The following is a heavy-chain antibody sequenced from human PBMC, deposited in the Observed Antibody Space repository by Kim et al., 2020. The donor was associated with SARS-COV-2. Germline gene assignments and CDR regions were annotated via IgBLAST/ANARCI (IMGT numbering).Heavy chain of an antibody. CDR1: GFTFSSYA. D-gene: IGHD3-10*02. CDR2: VWYDGSNK. CDR3: ARAKGCSCRVDWYFDH. J-gene: IGHJ2*01. Sequence: GGSLRLSCAASGFTFSSYAMHWVRQAPGKGLEWVAAVWYDGSNKYYADSVKGRFTISRDNSKNTLYLQMNSLRAEDTAVYYCARAKGCSCRVDWYFDHWGQGTLVTVSS. V-gene: IGHV3-33*01.